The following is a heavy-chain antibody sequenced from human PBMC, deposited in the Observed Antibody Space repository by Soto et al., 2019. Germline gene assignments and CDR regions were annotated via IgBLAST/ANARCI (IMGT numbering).Heavy chain of an antibody. CDR2: SSNSGTYT. J-gene: IGHJ4*02. Sequence: PGGSLRLSCAGSGFTFSDYYMSWIRQAPGKGLEWLSYSSNSGTYTRYADSVKGRFSISRDNAKNSLYLQINSLRGEDTAIYYCARSGDNYNVLDYWGQGTPVNVS. CDR1: GFTFSDYY. V-gene: IGHV3-11*06. D-gene: IGHD3-10*02. CDR3: ARSGDNYNVLDY.